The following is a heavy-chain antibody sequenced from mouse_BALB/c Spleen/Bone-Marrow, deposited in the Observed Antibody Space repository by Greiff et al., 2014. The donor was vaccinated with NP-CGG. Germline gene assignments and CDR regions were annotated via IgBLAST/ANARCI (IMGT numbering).Heavy chain of an antibody. CDR2: IYPGDGDT. D-gene: IGHD4-1*01. J-gene: IGHJ2*01. CDR3: ARVRNWADY. V-gene: IGHV1-80*01. CDR1: GYAFSSYW. Sequence: HVKLQESGAELARPGSSVKISRKASGYAFSSYWMNWVKQRPGRGLEWIGQIYPGDGDTNYNGKFKGKATLTADKSSSTAYMQLSSLTSEDSAVYFCARVRNWADYWGQGTTLTVSS.